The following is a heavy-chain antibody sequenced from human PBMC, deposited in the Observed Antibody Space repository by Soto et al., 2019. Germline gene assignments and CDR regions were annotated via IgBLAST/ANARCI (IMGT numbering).Heavy chain of an antibody. Sequence: QVQLVQSGAEVKKPGASVKVSCKASGYTFTSYGISWVRQAPGQGLERMGWISAYNGNTNYAQKLQGRVTMTTDTSTRTVYMELRSLRSDDTSVYYCARGGPQLVVWKACCGCECYTFDYWGQGTLVTVSS. CDR3: ARGGPQLVVWKACCGCECYTFDY. V-gene: IGHV1-18*01. D-gene: IGHD2-21*01. CDR2: ISAYNGNT. CDR1: GYTFTSYG. J-gene: IGHJ4*02.